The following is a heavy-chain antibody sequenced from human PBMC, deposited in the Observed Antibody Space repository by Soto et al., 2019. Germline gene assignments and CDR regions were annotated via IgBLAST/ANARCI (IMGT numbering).Heavy chain of an antibody. V-gene: IGHV5-51*01. D-gene: IGHD3-22*01. CDR2: IYPGDSDT. Sequence: GESLKISCKGSGYIFTTYWIGWVRQMPGKGLEWMGIIYPGDSDTRYSPSYLGQVTISVDKSISTAYLQWSGLKASDTAIYYCASNNLHFDSTRHHTLTTTRTPPTLFYGMDVWGQGTTVTVS. CDR3: ASNNLHFDSTRHHTLTTTRTPPTLFYGMDV. CDR1: GYIFTTYW. J-gene: IGHJ6*02.